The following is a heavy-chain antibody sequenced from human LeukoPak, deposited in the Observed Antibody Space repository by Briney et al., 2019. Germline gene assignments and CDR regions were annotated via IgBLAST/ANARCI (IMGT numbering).Heavy chain of an antibody. V-gene: IGHV3-53*01. CDR2: IYSGGGT. CDR3: AREAMTGYFPHYYYYGMDV. D-gene: IGHD3-9*01. J-gene: IGHJ6*02. CDR1: GFTVSSNY. Sequence: PGGSLRLSCAASGFTVSSNYISWVRQAPGKGLEWVSVIYSGGGTYYADSAKGRFTISRDNSKNTLYLQMNSLRAEDTAVYYCAREAMTGYFPHYYYYGMDVWGQGTTVTVSS.